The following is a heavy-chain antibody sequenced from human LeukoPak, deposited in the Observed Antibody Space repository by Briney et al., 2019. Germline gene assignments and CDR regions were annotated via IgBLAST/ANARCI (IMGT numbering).Heavy chain of an antibody. V-gene: IGHV1-18*01. CDR2: ISAYNGHT. CDR3: TREGVYAPDPTSYHRDAFDI. D-gene: IGHD3-16*02. Sequence: ASVKVSCKASGYTFTTNGITWVRQAPGQGLEWMGWISAYNGHTNYAQKLQGRATMTTDTSTSTAYMELRSLRSDDTAVYYCTREGVYAPDPTSYHRDAFDIWGQGTVVIVSS. J-gene: IGHJ3*02. CDR1: GYTFTTNG.